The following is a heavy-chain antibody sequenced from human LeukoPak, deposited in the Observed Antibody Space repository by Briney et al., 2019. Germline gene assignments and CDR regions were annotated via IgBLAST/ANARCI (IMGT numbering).Heavy chain of an antibody. D-gene: IGHD6-19*01. CDR3: ARGGGDTWAGSRAFDI. CDR1: GGSISSGGYS. J-gene: IGHJ3*02. CDR2: IYHSGST. Sequence: PSETLSLTCAVSGGSISSGGYSWSWIRQPPGKGLEWIGYIYHSGSTYYNPSLKSRVTISVDRSKNQFSLKLSSVTAADTAVYYCARGGGDTWAGSRAFDIWGQGTMVTVSS. V-gene: IGHV4-30-2*01.